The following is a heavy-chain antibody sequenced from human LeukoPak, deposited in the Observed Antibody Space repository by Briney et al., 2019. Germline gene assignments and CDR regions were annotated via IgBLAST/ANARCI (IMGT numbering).Heavy chain of an antibody. V-gene: IGHV3-7*01. Sequence: GRSLRLSCAASGFTFSSYGMHWVRQAPGKGLEWVANIKQDGSEKHYVDSVKGRFTISRDNAKNSLYLQMTRLRVEDKAVYYCARSRASEYYYDSSGYYYWGQGTLVIVSS. CDR3: ARSRASEYYYDSSGYYY. D-gene: IGHD3-22*01. CDR1: GFTFSSYG. J-gene: IGHJ4*02. CDR2: IKQDGSEK.